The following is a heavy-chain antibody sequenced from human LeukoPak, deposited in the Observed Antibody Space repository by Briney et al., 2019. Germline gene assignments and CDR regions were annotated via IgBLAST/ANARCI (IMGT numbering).Heavy chain of an antibody. J-gene: IGHJ2*01. D-gene: IGHD4-23*01. CDR3: AREVVTVRYFDL. Sequence: PSETPSLTCTVSGGSISSYYWSWIRQPPGKGLEWIGYIYYSGSTNYNPSLKSRVTISVDTSKNQFSLKLSSVTAADTAVYYCAREVVTVRYFDLWGRGTLVTVSS. CDR2: IYYSGST. V-gene: IGHV4-59*01. CDR1: GGSISSYY.